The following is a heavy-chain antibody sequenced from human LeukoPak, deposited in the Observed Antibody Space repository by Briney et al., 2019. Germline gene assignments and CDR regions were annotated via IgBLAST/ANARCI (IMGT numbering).Heavy chain of an antibody. CDR2: IYYSGST. CDR1: GGSISSSSYY. Sequence: PSETLSLTCTVSGGSISSSSYYWGWIRQPPGKGLEWIGSIYYSGSTYYNPSLKSRVTISVDTSKNQFSLKLSSVTAADTAVYYCAGRTYYYDSSSYYFDYWGQGTLVTVSS. V-gene: IGHV4-39*01. D-gene: IGHD3-22*01. CDR3: AGRTYYYDSSSYYFDY. J-gene: IGHJ4*02.